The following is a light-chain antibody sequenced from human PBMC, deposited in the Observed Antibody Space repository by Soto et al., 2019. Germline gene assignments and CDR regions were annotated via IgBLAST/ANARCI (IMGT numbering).Light chain of an antibody. CDR2: MGS. Sequence: DIGMTQSPLSLPVTPGEPASISCRSSQSLLNRNGQNCLDWYLQKPGQSPQLLIHMGSIRASGVPDRFSGSGSGTYFTLTISRVEAEDVGVYYCMQALESPPTFGGGTKVEIK. CDR3: MQALESPPT. CDR1: QSLLNRNGQNC. V-gene: IGKV2-28*01. J-gene: IGKJ4*01.